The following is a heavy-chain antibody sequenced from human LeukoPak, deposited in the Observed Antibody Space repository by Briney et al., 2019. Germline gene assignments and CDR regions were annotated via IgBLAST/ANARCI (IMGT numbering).Heavy chain of an antibody. D-gene: IGHD3-3*01. CDR3: ARETYYDFWSGYYTAFDY. Sequence: SETLSLTCAVYGGSFSGYYWSWIRQPPGKGLEWIGEINHSGSTNYNPSLKSRVTISVDTSKNQFSLKLRSVTAADTAVYYCARETYYDFWSGYYTAFDYWGQGTLVTVSS. J-gene: IGHJ4*02. CDR1: GGSFSGYY. V-gene: IGHV4-34*01. CDR2: INHSGST.